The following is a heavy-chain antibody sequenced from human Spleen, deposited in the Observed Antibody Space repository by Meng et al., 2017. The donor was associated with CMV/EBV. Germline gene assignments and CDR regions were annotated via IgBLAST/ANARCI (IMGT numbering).Heavy chain of an antibody. CDR2: IYPGDSDT. V-gene: IGHV5-51*01. Sequence: SGYPFTTYWLGWVRQMPGKGLEWMGIIYPGDSDTRYSPSFQGQVTISADKSISTAYLQWSSLKASDTAIYYCTRRVGRAVAGTHFDYWGQGSLVTVSS. CDR3: TRRVGRAVAGTHFDY. J-gene: IGHJ4*02. CDR1: GYPFTTYW. D-gene: IGHD6-19*01.